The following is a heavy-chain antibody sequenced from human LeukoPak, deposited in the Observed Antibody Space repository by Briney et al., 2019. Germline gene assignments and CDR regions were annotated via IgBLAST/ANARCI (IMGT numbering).Heavy chain of an antibody. CDR1: GGSTRGYF. J-gene: IGHJ4*02. V-gene: IGHV4-38-2*02. D-gene: IGHD1-26*01. CDR3: ARLKTIWVGATGYYFDY. CDR2: IYHSGST. Sequence: SETLSLTCTVSGGSTRGYFWSWIRQPPGKGLEWIGSIYHSGSTYYNPSLKSRVTISVDTSKNQFSLKLSSVTAADTAVYYCARLKTIWVGATGYYFDYWGQGTLVTVSS.